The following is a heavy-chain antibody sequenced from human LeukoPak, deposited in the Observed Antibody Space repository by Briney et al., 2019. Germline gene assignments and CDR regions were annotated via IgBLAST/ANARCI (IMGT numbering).Heavy chain of an antibody. Sequence: ASVKVSCKASGYTFTSYDINWVRQATGQGLEWMGWMDPNSGNTGYAQKFQGRVSTTRNTSISTAYMELNSLRSEDTAVYYCARGPEQFVRTPPRGWFDPWGQGTLVTVSS. CDR1: GYTFTSYD. J-gene: IGHJ5*02. CDR2: MDPNSGNT. CDR3: ARGPEQFVRTPPRGWFDP. V-gene: IGHV1-8*03. D-gene: IGHD6-6*01.